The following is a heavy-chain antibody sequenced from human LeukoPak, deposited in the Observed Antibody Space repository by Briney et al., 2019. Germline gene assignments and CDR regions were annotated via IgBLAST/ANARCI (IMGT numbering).Heavy chain of an antibody. CDR3: ARDPSDANLARCQDDY. CDR1: GYTFTGYY. CDR2: INPNSGGT. V-gene: IGHV1-2*02. Sequence: ASVKVSCKASGYTFTGYYMHWVRQAPGQGLEWMGWINPNSGGTNYAQKFQGRVTMTRDTSISTAYMELSRLRSDDTAVYYCARDPSDANLARCQDDYWGQGTLVTVSS. D-gene: IGHD1-26*01. J-gene: IGHJ4*02.